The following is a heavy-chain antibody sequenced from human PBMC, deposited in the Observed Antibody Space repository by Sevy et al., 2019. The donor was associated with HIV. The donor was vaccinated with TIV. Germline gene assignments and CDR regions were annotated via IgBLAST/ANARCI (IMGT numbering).Heavy chain of an antibody. CDR3: SGSGWYGDYDYDGMDV. Sequence: GGSLRLSCAASGFTFSSYAMHWVRQAPGKGLEWVAVIPYDGSNKYYADSVKGRFTISRENSKNTLYLQMNSLRAEDTAVYYCSGSGWYGDYDYDGMDVWGQGTTVTVS. J-gene: IGHJ6*02. D-gene: IGHD6-19*01. CDR1: GFTFSSYA. V-gene: IGHV3-30-3*01. CDR2: IPYDGSNK.